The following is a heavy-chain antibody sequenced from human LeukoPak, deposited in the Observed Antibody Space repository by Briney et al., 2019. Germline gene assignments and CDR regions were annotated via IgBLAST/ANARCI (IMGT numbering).Heavy chain of an antibody. CDR1: GFTFSSYA. Sequence: GGSLRLSCAASGFTFSSYAMHWVRQAPGKGLEWVAVISYDGSNKYYADSVKGRFTISRDNSKNTLYLQMNSLRAEDTAVYYCARGGIAAERLDYWGQGTLVTVSS. V-gene: IGHV3-30-3*01. D-gene: IGHD6-13*01. CDR3: ARGGIAAERLDY. CDR2: ISYDGSNK. J-gene: IGHJ4*02.